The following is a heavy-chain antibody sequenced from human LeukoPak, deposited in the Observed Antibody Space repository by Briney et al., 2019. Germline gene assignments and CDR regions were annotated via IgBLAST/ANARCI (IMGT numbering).Heavy chain of an antibody. Sequence: GGSLRLSCAASGFTFSSYGMHWVRQAPGKGLEWVAVIWYDGSNKYYADSVKGRFTISRDNSKNTLYLQMNSLRAEDTAVYYCAKARTTVTTTWFDPWGQGTLVTVSS. CDR2: IWYDGSNK. D-gene: IGHD4-17*01. J-gene: IGHJ5*02. CDR1: GFTFSSYG. V-gene: IGHV3-33*06. CDR3: AKARTTVTTTWFDP.